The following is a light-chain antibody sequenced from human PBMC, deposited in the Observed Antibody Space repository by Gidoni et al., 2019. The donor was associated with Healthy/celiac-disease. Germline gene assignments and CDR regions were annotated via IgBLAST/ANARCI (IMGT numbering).Light chain of an antibody. CDR3: PAWDSSTRV. V-gene: IGLV3-1*01. CDR1: KLGEKY. CDR2: QDS. J-gene: IGLJ2*01. Sequence: SYELTQKPSESVSPGQTASITCSGDKLGEKYACWYKQTPGQSPVLFIYQDSKRPSGLPERFSGSNSGNTATLTISGTQAMDEADYYCPAWDSSTRVFGGGTKLTVL.